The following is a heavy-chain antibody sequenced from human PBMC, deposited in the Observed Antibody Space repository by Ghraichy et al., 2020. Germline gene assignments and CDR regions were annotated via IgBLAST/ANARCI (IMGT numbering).Heavy chain of an antibody. Sequence: GGSISSSSYYWGWIRQPPGKGLEWIGSIYYSGSTYYNPSLKSRVTISVDTSKNQFSLKLSSVTAADTAVYYCARLPRKPGYSSGWSLGMDVWGQGTTVTVSS. D-gene: IGHD6-19*01. CDR3: ARLPRKPGYSSGWSLGMDV. J-gene: IGHJ6*02. CDR1: GGSISSSSYY. V-gene: IGHV4-39*01. CDR2: IYYSGST.